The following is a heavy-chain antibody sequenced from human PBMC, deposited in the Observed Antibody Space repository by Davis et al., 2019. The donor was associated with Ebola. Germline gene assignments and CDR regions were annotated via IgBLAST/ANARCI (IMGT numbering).Heavy chain of an antibody. Sequence: SETLSLTCSVSGGSISGRDYYWGWIRQPPGRGLEWIGNIYYSGTTNYSPSLKSRMTISVDTSKNQFSLRLRSVTAADTAVYYCARGKRERRMIFYYHYGMDVWGQGTTVTVSS. CDR2: IYYSGTT. CDR1: GGSISGRDYY. V-gene: IGHV4-39*01. D-gene: IGHD3/OR15-3a*01. J-gene: IGHJ6*02. CDR3: ARGKRERRMIFYYHYGMDV.